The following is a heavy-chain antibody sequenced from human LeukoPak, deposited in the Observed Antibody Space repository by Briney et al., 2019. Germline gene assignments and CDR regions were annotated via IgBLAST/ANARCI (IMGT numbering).Heavy chain of an antibody. CDR2: IFDNGRT. D-gene: IGHD4-17*01. J-gene: IGHJ4*02. V-gene: IGHV4-59*01. CDR3: ARDYAHDYGTYFDY. Sequence: SETLSLTCIVSGGSLSGYYWSWIREPPRKGLECVGYIFDNGRTNYNPSLQSRVTLSIDTSRNQFALNLSSVTTADTAVYYCARDYAHDYGTYFDYWGQGTLVTVSS. CDR1: GGSLSGYY.